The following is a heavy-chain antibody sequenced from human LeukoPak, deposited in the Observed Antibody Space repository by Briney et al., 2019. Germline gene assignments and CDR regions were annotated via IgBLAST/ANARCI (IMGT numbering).Heavy chain of an antibody. J-gene: IGHJ6*02. Sequence: SETLSLTCTVSGGSISSYYWSWIRQPPGKGLEWIGYIYYSGSTNYNPSLKSRVTISVDTSKNQYSLKLSSVTAADTAVYYCARHGFYGMDVWGQGTTVTVSS. CDR2: IYYSGST. V-gene: IGHV4-59*01. CDR1: GGSISSYY. D-gene: IGHD2-2*03. CDR3: ARHGFYGMDV.